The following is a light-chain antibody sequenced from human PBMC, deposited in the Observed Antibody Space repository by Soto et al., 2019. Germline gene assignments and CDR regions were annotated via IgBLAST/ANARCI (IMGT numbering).Light chain of an antibody. Sequence: EIVLTQSPGTLSLSPGERATLSCRASQSVNNNYLAWYQQKPGQAPRLLIYGACSRATGIPDRFSGSGSGTDFTLTISRLEPEDFALYYCQQYGSSQYTFGQGTKLEIK. J-gene: IGKJ2*01. CDR1: QSVNNNY. CDR3: QQYGSSQYT. V-gene: IGKV3-20*01. CDR2: GAC.